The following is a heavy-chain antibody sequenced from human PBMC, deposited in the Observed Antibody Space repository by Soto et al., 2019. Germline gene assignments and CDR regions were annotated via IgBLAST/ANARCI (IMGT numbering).Heavy chain of an antibody. Sequence: GESLKISCKGSGYTFTNYWIGWVRQMPGKGLEWMAIIYPGDSGTRYSPAFQGQVTISADKSISTAYLRWSSLKASDTAMYYCAKTPLYYDSGGYYWYFDYWGQGTLVTVSS. CDR3: AKTPLYYDSGGYYWYFDY. CDR2: IYPGDSGT. J-gene: IGHJ4*02. V-gene: IGHV5-51*01. CDR1: GYTFTNYW. D-gene: IGHD3-22*01.